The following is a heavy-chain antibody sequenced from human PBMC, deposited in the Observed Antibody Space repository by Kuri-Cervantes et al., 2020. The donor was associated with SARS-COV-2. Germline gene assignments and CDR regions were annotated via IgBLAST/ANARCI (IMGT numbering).Heavy chain of an antibody. J-gene: IGHJ4*02. V-gene: IGHV3-48*03. CDR2: ISSSGSTI. CDR3: AKDIRGSGWSIDY. D-gene: IGHD6-19*01. Sequence: GGSLRLSCAASGFTFSSYEMNWVRQAPGKGLEWVSYISSSGSTIYYADPVKGRFTISRDNAKNSLYLQMNSLRAEDTALYYCAKDIRGSGWSIDYWGQGTLVTVSS. CDR1: GFTFSSYE.